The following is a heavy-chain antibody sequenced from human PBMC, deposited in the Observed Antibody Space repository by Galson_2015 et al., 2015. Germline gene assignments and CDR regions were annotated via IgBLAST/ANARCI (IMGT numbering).Heavy chain of an antibody. Sequence: SVKVSCKASGYTFTGYYMHWVRQAPGQGLEWMGRINPDSGVTNYAQKFQGRVTMTRDTSISTAYMELSRLRSDDTAVYYCARDPGGYCSGGGCYDYWGQGTLVTVSS. CDR2: INPDSGVT. J-gene: IGHJ4*02. CDR1: GYTFTGYY. CDR3: ARDPGGYCSGGGCYDY. D-gene: IGHD2-15*01. V-gene: IGHV1-2*06.